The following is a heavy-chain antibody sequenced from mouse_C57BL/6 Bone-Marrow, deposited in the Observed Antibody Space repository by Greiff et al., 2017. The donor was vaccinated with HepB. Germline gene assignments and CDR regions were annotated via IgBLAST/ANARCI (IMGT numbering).Heavy chain of an antibody. CDR1: GYTFTSYW. CDR3: ASTVVATDWYFDV. D-gene: IGHD1-1*01. Sequence: QVQLQQPGAELVRPGSSVKLSCKASGYTFTSYWMDWVKQRPGQGLEWIGNIYPSASETPYNQKFKDKATLTVDKSSSTAYMQLSSLTSEDSAVYYCASTVVATDWYFDVWGTETTVTVSS. V-gene: IGHV1-61*01. CDR2: IYPSASET. J-gene: IGHJ1*03.